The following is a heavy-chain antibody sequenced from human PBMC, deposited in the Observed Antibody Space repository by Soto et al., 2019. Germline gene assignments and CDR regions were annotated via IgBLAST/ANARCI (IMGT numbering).Heavy chain of an antibody. J-gene: IGHJ6*02. CDR1: GYTFSRYG. Sequence: QGQLVQSGPEVKKPGASVKVSCKASGYTFSRYGISWVRQAPGQGLEWMGWVSGYNGDTKKAQKVQGRVTMTLDTSTYKAYMELRSLTSDDTAIYYCAKNGQPPYYYYGMDVWGQGTTVTVSS. D-gene: IGHD2-8*01. V-gene: IGHV1-18*01. CDR3: AKNGQPPYYYYGMDV. CDR2: VSGYNGDT.